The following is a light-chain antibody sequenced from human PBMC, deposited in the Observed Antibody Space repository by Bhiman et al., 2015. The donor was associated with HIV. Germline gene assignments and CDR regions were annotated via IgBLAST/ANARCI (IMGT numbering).Light chain of an antibody. CDR1: SSNIGNNY. CDR3: GAWDSSLSSYV. V-gene: IGLV1-51*02. Sequence: QSVLTQPPSVSAAPGQKVTLSCSGTSSNIGNNYVSWYQQVPGAAPKVLIYENDKRPSGIPDRFSGSKSGTSATLGITGLQTGDEADYYCGAWDSSLSSYVFGAGTKVTV. CDR2: END. J-gene: IGLJ1*01.